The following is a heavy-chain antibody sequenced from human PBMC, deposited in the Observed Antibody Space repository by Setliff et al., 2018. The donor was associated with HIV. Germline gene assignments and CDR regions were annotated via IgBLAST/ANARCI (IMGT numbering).Heavy chain of an antibody. D-gene: IGHD3-3*02. V-gene: IGHV3-23*01. J-gene: IGHJ6*02. CDR2: LSGSGGST. CDR3: TRKLAPGHGMDV. Sequence: GGSLRLSCAASELTFSNYAMTWVRQAPGKGLEWVSSLSGSGGSTYYADSVKGRFTISRDNAKNSLDLEMHSLTDEDTAVYYCTRKLAPGHGMDVWGQGTTVTVSS. CDR1: ELTFSNYA.